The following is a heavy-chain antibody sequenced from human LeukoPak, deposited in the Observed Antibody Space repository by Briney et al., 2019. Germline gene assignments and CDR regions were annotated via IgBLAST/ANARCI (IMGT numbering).Heavy chain of an antibody. CDR2: ISRSGNYI. V-gene: IGHV3-21*01. D-gene: IGHD6-19*01. CDR3: AREPTYTNSWYTSCDY. J-gene: IGHJ4*02. Sequence: GGSLRLSCADSGFTFSSYTMNWVRQAPGKGLEWVSSISRSGNYIYYADSVEGRFTISRDNAKSSLYLQMSSLRAEDTAVYYCAREPTYTNSWYTSCDYWGQGTLVTVSS. CDR1: GFTFSSYT.